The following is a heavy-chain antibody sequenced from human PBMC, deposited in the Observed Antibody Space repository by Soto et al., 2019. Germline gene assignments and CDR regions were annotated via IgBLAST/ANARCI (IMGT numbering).Heavy chain of an antibody. Sequence: PGGSLRLSCAASGFTFCSSAISSVRQAPGKGLEWVSAISGSGGSTYYADSVKGRFTISRDNSKNTLYLQMNSLRAEDTAVYYCAKGGYFLKPLAPWGQGTLVTVSS. CDR2: ISGSGGST. D-gene: IGHD3-9*01. CDR3: AKGGYFLKPLAP. V-gene: IGHV3-23*01. J-gene: IGHJ5*02. CDR1: GFTFCSSA.